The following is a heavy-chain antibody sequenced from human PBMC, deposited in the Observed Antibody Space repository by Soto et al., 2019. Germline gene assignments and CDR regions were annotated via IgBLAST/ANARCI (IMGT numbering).Heavy chain of an antibody. Sequence: GSLRLSCAASGFTFSSYAMSWVRQAPGKGLEWVSAISGSGGSTYYADSVKGRFTISRDNSKNTLYLQMNSLRAEDTAVYYCAKDGPVTTGRGPYNWFDPWGQGTLVTVSS. CDR2: ISGSGGST. V-gene: IGHV3-23*01. CDR3: AKDGPVTTGRGPYNWFDP. D-gene: IGHD4-17*01. CDR1: GFTFSSYA. J-gene: IGHJ5*02.